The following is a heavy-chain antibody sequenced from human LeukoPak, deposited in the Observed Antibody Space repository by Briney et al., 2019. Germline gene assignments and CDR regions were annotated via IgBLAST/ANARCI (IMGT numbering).Heavy chain of an antibody. Sequence: ASVKVSCTASGGTFSSYAISWVRQAPGQGLEWMGGIIPIFGTANYAQKFQGRVTITADESTSTAYMELSSLRSEGTAVYYCARDGYGSGSFYYYGMDVWGQGTTVTVSS. CDR1: GGTFSSYA. CDR2: IIPIFGTA. J-gene: IGHJ6*02. V-gene: IGHV1-69*13. CDR3: ARDGYGSGSFYYYGMDV. D-gene: IGHD3-10*01.